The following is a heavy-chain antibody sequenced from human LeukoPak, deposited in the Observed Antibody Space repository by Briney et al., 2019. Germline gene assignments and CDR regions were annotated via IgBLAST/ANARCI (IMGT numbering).Heavy chain of an antibody. CDR2: IYYSGST. D-gene: IGHD2-2*01. J-gene: IGHJ6*02. Sequence: PSETLSLACTVSGGSISSYYWSWIRQPPGKGLEWIGYIYYSGSTNYNPSLKSRVTISVDTSKNQFSLKLSSVTAADTAVYYCARGSSTSPSPGYCGMDVWGQGTTVTVSS. V-gene: IGHV4-59*01. CDR1: GGSISSYY. CDR3: ARGSSTSPSPGYCGMDV.